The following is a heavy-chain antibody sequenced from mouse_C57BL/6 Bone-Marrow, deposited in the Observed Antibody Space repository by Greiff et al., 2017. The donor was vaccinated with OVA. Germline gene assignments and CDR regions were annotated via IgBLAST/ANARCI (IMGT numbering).Heavy chain of an antibody. D-gene: IGHD2-5*01. CDR1: GYTFTSYW. J-gene: IGHJ1*03. CDR2: IHPNSGST. Sequence: QVQLQQPGAELVKPGASVKLSCKTSGYTFTSYWMHWVKQRPGQGLEWIGMIHPNSGSTNYNEKFKSKATLTVDKSSSTDYMQLSSLTSEDSAVYYCARGGVYYSNYVGWYFDVWGTGTTVTVSS. CDR3: ARGGVYYSNYVGWYFDV. V-gene: IGHV1-64*01.